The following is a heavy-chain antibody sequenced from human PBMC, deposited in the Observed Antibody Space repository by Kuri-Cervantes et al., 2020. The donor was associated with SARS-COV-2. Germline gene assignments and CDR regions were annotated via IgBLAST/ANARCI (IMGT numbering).Heavy chain of an antibody. CDR3: ARDRRSSDCSSTSCYLNWFDP. V-gene: IGHV1-2*04. CDR2: INPNSGGT. D-gene: IGHD2-2*01. J-gene: IGHJ5*02. CDR1: GYTFTGYY. Sequence: ASVNVSCKASGYTFTGYYMHWVRQAPGQGLEWMGWINPNSGGTNYAQKFQGWVTMTRDTSISTADMELSRLRSDDTAVYYCARDRRSSDCSSTSCYLNWFDPWGQGTLVTVSS.